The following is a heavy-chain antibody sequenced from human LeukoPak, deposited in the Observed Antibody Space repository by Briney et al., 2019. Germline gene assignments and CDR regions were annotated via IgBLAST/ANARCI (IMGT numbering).Heavy chain of an antibody. V-gene: IGHV3-66*03. J-gene: IGHJ5*02. CDR1: GFRVSDYS. D-gene: IGHD3/OR15-3a*01. Sequence: GSLRLSCAVSGFRVSDYSMSWVRPAPGKGLEWVGLIRDSGEAFYTDLVRGRFAISRDESENTLYLQMNSLRVEDTAVYFCARDRAANQDWVEFDPWGQGTPVIVSS. CDR2: IRDSGEA. CDR3: ARDRAANQDWVEFDP.